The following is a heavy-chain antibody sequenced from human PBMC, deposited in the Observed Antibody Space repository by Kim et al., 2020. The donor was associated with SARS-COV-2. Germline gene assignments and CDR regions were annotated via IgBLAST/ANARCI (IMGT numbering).Heavy chain of an antibody. V-gene: IGHV3-23*01. CDR2: ISSSGGTT. D-gene: IGHD6-13*01. J-gene: IGHJ4*02. CDR1: GFTFSSYA. CDR3: ANVIAGSRGFDY. Sequence: GGSLRLSCAASGFTFSSYAMNWVRQAPGKGLEWVSAISSSGGTTYYADSVKGRLTISRDNSKNTLYLQMNSLRAEDTAVYYCANVIAGSRGFDYWGQGT.